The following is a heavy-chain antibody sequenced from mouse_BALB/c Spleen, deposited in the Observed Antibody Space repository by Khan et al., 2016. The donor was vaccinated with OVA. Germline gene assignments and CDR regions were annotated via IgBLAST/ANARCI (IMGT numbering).Heavy chain of an antibody. V-gene: IGHV3-2*02. CDR1: GYSITSDYA. D-gene: IGHD4-1*01. Sequence: EVQLQESGPGLVKPSQSLSLTCTVTGYSITSDYAWNWIRQFPGNKLEWMGYISYSGSTTYNPSLKSRISITRNTSKDQFFLQLKSVTSEDTATYYCASELGLYYAMNYWGQRSSVTVS. CDR3: ASELGLYYAMNY. CDR2: ISYSGST. J-gene: IGHJ4*01.